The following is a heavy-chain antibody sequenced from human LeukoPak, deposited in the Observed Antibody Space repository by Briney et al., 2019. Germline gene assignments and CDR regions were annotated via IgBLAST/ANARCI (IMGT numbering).Heavy chain of an antibody. CDR1: GYSFTSFW. Sequence: GESLKISGQRSGYSFTSFWIGWVGKMPGKGLEWMGLFLPGVANTRYSASVQGQVTISADKSISTAYLQWSSLKASDTAMYYCARLGRDIVVVPAAKGAGTYFDYWGQGTLVTVSS. D-gene: IGHD2-2*01. CDR2: FLPGVANT. V-gene: IGHV5-51*01. CDR3: ARLGRDIVVVPAAKGAGTYFDY. J-gene: IGHJ4*02.